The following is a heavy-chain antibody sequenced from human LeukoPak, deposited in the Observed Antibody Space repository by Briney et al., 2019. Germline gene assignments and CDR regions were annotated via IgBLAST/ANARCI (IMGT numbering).Heavy chain of an antibody. Sequence: PGGPLRLSCAASGFTFSRYTMHWVRQAPGKGLESVSAIDTHGGNTYYVKSVKDRFTISRDNSKNTLHLQMGSLRAEDMAVYYCAREVDGGFDPWGQGNLVTVSS. CDR1: GFTFSRYT. V-gene: IGHV3-64*01. J-gene: IGHJ5*02. D-gene: IGHD3-16*01. CDR3: AREVDGGFDP. CDR2: IDTHGGNT.